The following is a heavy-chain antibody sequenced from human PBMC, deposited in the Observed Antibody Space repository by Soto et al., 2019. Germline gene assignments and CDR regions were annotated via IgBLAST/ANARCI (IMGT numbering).Heavy chain of an antibody. D-gene: IGHD5-12*01. J-gene: IGHJ3*02. CDR1: GGSISSGGYY. CDR3: ARRGGVATNAFDI. CDR2: IYYSGGT. V-gene: IGHV4-31*03. Sequence: SETLSLTCTVSGGSISSGGYYWSWIRQHPGKGLEWIGYIYYSGGTYYNPSLKSRVTISVDTSKNQFSLKLSSVTAADTAVYYCARRGGVATNAFDIWGQGTMVTVSS.